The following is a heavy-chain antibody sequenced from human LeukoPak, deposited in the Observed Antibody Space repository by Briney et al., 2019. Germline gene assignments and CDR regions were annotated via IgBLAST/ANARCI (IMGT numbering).Heavy chain of an antibody. J-gene: IGHJ6*02. D-gene: IGHD6-19*01. CDR2: IGSSSENI. CDR3: AKEDSSGWGGYYYYYYGMDV. V-gene: IGHV3-21*01. Sequence: GGSLRLSCAASGFTFNIYSMTWVRQAPGKGLEWVSSIGSSSENIYYADSVRGRFTISRDNSKNTLFLQMNSLRAEDTAVYYCAKEDSSGWGGYYYYYYGMDVWGQGTTVTVSS. CDR1: GFTFNIYS.